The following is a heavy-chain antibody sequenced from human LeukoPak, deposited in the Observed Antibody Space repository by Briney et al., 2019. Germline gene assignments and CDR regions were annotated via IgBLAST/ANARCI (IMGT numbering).Heavy chain of an antibody. D-gene: IGHD1-26*01. CDR3: ARDSGSYYAFDY. V-gene: IGHV3-21*01. CDR2: ISSGSGYI. CDR1: GFTFSTYS. Sequence: PGGSLRLSCAASGFTFSTYSMNWVRQAPGKGLEWVSSISSGSGYIYYADSVKGRFTISRDNAKNSLYLQMNSLRAEDTAVYYCARDSGSYYAFDYWGQGTLVTVPS. J-gene: IGHJ4*02.